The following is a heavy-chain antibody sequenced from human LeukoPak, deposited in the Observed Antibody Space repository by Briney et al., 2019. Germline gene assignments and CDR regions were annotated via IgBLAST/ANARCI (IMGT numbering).Heavy chain of an antibody. CDR1: GASVSSGSYC. D-gene: IGHD4-11*01. CDR2: IYYSGST. V-gene: IGHV4-61*01. J-gene: IGHJ4*02. CDR3: ARGLPGSNYLFGN. Sequence: SETLSLTCTVSGASVSSGSYCWSWIRQPPGKGLEWIGYIYYSGSTNYNPSLKSRVTISVDTSKNQFSLKLSSVTAADTAVYYCARGLPGSNYLFGNWGQGTLVTVS.